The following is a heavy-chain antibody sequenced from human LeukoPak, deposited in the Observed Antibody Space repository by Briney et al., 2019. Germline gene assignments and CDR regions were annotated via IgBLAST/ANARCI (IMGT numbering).Heavy chain of an antibody. Sequence: ASVKVSCKASGYTFTGYYMQWVRQAPGQGLEWMGWINPNSGVTNYAQKFQGRVTMTRDTSILTAYMDLSRLTSDDTGVYFCAKDRGGLAAGAVNPWGQGTLVTVSS. D-gene: IGHD1-26*01. J-gene: IGHJ5*02. CDR2: INPNSGVT. CDR1: GYTFTGYY. CDR3: AKDRGGLAAGAVNP. V-gene: IGHV1-2*02.